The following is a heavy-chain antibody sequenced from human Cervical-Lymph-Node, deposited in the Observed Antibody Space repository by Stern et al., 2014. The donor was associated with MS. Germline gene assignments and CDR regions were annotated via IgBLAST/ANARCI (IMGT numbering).Heavy chain of an antibody. V-gene: IGHV1-69*09. CDR3: ARGPSKAGMDV. Sequence: VQLVQSGAEVKKPGSSVKVSCKSSGASFSSFSFTWVRQAPGQGHEWMGSIIPLLDIATYAERFQGRVTITADKSTSTAYMELSSLTSEDTALYYCARGPSKAGMDVWGQGTTVTVSS. D-gene: IGHD6-6*01. CDR2: IIPLLDIA. J-gene: IGHJ6*02. CDR1: GASFSSFS.